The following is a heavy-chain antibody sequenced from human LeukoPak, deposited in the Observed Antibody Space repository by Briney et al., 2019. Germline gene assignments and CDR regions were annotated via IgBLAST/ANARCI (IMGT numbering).Heavy chain of an antibody. J-gene: IGHJ4*02. CDR1: GFTFSSYS. Sequence: GSLRLSCAASGFTFSSYSMNWVRQAPGKGLEWIGSIYHSGSTYYNPSLKSRVTISVDTSKNQFSLKLSSVTAADTAVYYCARDNYYDSSGYFDYWGQGTLVTVSS. D-gene: IGHD3-22*01. CDR2: IYHSGST. CDR3: ARDNYYDSSGYFDY. V-gene: IGHV4-38-2*02.